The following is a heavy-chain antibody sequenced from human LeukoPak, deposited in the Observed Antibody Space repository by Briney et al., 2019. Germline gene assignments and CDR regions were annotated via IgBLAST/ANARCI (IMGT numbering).Heavy chain of an antibody. V-gene: IGHV1-2*02. CDR2: IDPNSADTNT. Sequence: ASVKVSCKGSGNTFSGSYVHWVRQAPDQGLEWMGWIDPNSADTNTNYAQKFQDRVTFTRDASVSAAYMELSRLTTDDTAVYYCARQHWPDKFVDFWGQGTLVTVSS. CDR3: ARQHWPDKFVDF. CDR1: GNTFSGSY. J-gene: IGHJ4*02. D-gene: IGHD1-1*01.